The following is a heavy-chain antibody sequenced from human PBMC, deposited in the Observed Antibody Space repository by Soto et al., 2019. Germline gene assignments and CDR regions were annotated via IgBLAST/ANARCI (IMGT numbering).Heavy chain of an antibody. J-gene: IGHJ5*02. D-gene: IGHD6-13*01. V-gene: IGHV3-64*01. CDR1: GFTFSSYA. Sequence: GGSLRLSCAASGFTFSSYAMHWVRQAPGKGLEYVSAISSNGGSTYYANSVKGRFTISRDNSKNTLYLQMGSLRAEDMAVYYCARSPRGSSWYEFDPWGQGTLVTVSS. CDR2: ISSNGGST. CDR3: ARSPRGSSWYEFDP.